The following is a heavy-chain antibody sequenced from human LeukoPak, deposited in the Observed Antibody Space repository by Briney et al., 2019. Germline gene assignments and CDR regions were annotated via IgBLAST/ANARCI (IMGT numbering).Heavy chain of an antibody. CDR1: GYTFTSYY. V-gene: IGHV1-46*01. J-gene: IGHJ5*02. Sequence: ASVKVSCKASGYTFTSYYMHWVRQAPGQGLEWMGIINPSGGSTSYAQKFQGRVTMTRDTSTRTVYMELSSLRSEDTAVYYCARSDNMERTRTLWFGESFNWFDPWGQGTLVTVSS. D-gene: IGHD3-10*01. CDR3: ARSDNMERTRTLWFGESFNWFDP. CDR2: INPSGGST.